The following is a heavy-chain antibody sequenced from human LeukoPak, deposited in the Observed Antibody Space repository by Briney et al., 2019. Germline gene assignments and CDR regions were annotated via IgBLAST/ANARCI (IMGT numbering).Heavy chain of an antibody. CDR3: ARCNYYGSGSYHEGFFRF. J-gene: IGHJ3*01. Sequence: PSETLSLTCTVSGGSISSSTYYWGWIRQPPGKGLEWIGSMDYSGSTYYNPSLKSRVTISVDTSKNQFSLKLSSVTAADTAVYYCARCNYYGSGSYHEGFFRFWGQGTMVTVSS. D-gene: IGHD3-10*01. V-gene: IGHV4-39*01. CDR1: GGSISSSTYY. CDR2: MDYSGST.